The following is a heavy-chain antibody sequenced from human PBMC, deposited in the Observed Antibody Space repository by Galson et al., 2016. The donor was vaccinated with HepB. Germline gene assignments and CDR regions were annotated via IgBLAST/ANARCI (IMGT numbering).Heavy chain of an antibody. J-gene: IGHJ2*01. V-gene: IGHV4-59*01. Sequence: SETLSLTCAVSGVPISSYYWSWIRQPPGKGLEWIGYIYYNGHTNYNSSLKSRVTISVDTSTNHFSLNLTSVTAADTAVYYCARDRGNLGSDLWGRGTLVTVSS. CDR3: ARDRGNLGSDL. CDR1: GVPISSYY. CDR2: IYYNGHT. D-gene: IGHD4-23*01.